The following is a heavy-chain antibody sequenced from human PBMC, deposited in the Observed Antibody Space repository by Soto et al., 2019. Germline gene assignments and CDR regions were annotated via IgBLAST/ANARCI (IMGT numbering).Heavy chain of an antibody. CDR2: IYFGGST. CDR3: ARHTGTDGMDV. Sequence: HLQESGHDLLNPSGTLSPTCTAYGGSIRRINCYWGWIPQPQGKGLEWIGRIYFGGSTYYNRSLKSRVTISVHTSTPQFSLKVSSVTAADTAVYYCARHTGTDGMDVWGQGTTVTV. J-gene: IGHJ6*02. D-gene: IGHD2-8*02. CDR1: GGSIRRINCY. V-gene: IGHV4-39*01.